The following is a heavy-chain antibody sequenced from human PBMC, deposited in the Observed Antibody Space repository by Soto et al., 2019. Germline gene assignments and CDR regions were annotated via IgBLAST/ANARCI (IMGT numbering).Heavy chain of an antibody. V-gene: IGHV3-7*05. CDR3: ATGITIFGVVQYDY. CDR2: IKQDGSEK. Sequence: GGSLRLSCAASGFTFSSYWMSWVRQAPGKGLEWVANIKQDGSEKYYVDSVKGRFTISRDNAKNSLYLQMNSLRAEDTAVYYCATGITIFGVVQYDYWGQGTLVTVSS. J-gene: IGHJ4*02. D-gene: IGHD3-3*01. CDR1: GFTFSSYW.